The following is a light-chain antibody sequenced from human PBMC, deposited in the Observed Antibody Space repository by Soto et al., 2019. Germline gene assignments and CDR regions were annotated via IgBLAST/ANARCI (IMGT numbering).Light chain of an antibody. CDR3: QESYSNLYT. CDR2: AAS. Sequence: DIQITQSPSSLSASEGDRLTLTCRPSQSNSTYLNWYQQKPGTAPKLLISAASSLQSGVPSRFSGSGSGTDFTLTISSLQPEDFATCYCQESYSNLYTFGQGTKVDIK. J-gene: IGKJ2*01. CDR1: QSNSTY. V-gene: IGKV1-39*01.